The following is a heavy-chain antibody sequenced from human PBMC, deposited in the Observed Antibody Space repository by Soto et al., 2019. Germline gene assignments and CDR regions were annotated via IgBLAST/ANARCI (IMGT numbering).Heavy chain of an antibody. CDR1: GFTFSSFT. V-gene: IGHV3-48*04. CDR3: ARAPGVYYYDSSGYYFDY. CDR2: ISSSGRTI. D-gene: IGHD3-22*01. Sequence: PGGSLRLSCVASGFTFSSFTMNWVRQAPGKGLEWLSFISSSGRTIYYVDSVKGRFTISRDNAKNSLYLQMNSLRAEDTAVYYCARAPGVYYYDSSGYYFDYWGQGTLVTVSS. J-gene: IGHJ4*02.